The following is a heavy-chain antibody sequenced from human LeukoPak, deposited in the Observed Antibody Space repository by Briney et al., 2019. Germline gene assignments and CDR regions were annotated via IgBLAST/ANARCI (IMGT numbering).Heavy chain of an antibody. D-gene: IGHD5-12*01. Sequence: PGGSLRLSCAASGFTFRNAWMSWVRLAPGKGLEWVGHIKSKTDGGTTDYAAPVKGRFTISRDDSKNTLYLQMNSLKTEDTAVYYCSHGRSGYDSYYYYYYMEVWGKGTTVTVSS. CDR2: IKSKTDGGTT. J-gene: IGHJ6*03. CDR3: SHGRSGYDSYYYYYYMEV. CDR1: GFTFRNAW. V-gene: IGHV3-15*01.